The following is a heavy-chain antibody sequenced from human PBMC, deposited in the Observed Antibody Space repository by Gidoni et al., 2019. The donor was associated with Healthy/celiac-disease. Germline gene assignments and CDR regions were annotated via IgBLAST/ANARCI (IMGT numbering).Heavy chain of an antibody. V-gene: IGHV4-39*01. CDR1: GGPISISSYY. D-gene: IGHD3-3*01. J-gene: IGHJ4*02. CDR3: ARRPHFSPIWSGYSYYFDY. Sequence: QLQLQESGPGLVKPSETLSLTCTVSGGPISISSYYWGWIRQPPGKGLEWIGSISYSGSTYYNPSLKSRVTISVETSKNQFSLKLSSVTAADTAVYYCARRPHFSPIWSGYSYYFDYWGQGTLVTVSS. CDR2: ISYSGST.